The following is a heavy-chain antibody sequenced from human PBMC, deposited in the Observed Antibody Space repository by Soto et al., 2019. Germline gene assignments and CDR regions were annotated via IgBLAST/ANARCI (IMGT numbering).Heavy chain of an antibody. J-gene: IGHJ4*01. V-gene: IGHV1-2*02. D-gene: IGHD2-21*02. CDR2: INPNTGGT. Sequence: ASVKVSCKASGYTFTSYYIHWVRQAPGQGLEWMGWINPNTGGTNYSQKFQGRVTMTRDTSISTAYMELIRLTSDDTAVYYCGRQLAYCGGDCYTEPIDYWG. CDR3: GRQLAYCGGDCYTEPIDY. CDR1: GYTFTSYY.